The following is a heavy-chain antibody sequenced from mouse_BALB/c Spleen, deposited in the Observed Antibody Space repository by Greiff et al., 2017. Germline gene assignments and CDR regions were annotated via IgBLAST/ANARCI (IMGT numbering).Heavy chain of an antibody. D-gene: IGHD2-3*01. J-gene: IGHJ3*01. V-gene: IGHV14-3*02. CDR2: IDPANGNT. Sequence: EVHLVESGAELVKPGASVKLSCTASGFNIKDTYMHWVKQRPEQSLEWIGRIDPANGNTKYDPKFQGKATITADTSSNTAYLQLSSLTSEDTAVYYCARTDGYYPFAYRGQGTLVTVSA. CDR3: ARTDGYYPFAY. CDR1: GFNIKDTY.